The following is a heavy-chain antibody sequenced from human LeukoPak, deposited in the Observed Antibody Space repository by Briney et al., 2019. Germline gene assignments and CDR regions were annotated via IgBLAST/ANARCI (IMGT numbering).Heavy chain of an antibody. Sequence: LSLTCSVSGVSITSYYWRWIRQPPGKGLEWISFIGESGSHVYSADSMKGRFTMSRDNAKNSLYLQMTSLTAEDTAVYYCARDRAWIRDYWGQGTLVTVSS. CDR2: IGESGSHV. CDR3: ARDRAWIRDY. D-gene: IGHD1-26*01. V-gene: IGHV3-11*04. CDR1: GVSITSYY. J-gene: IGHJ4*02.